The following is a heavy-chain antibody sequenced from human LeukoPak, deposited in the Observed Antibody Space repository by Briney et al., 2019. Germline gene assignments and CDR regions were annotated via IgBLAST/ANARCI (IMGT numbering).Heavy chain of an antibody. J-gene: IGHJ4*02. D-gene: IGHD2-2*01. Sequence: ASVKVSCKASGYTFTSYGISWVRQAPGQGLEWMGWISAYNGNTNYAQKLQGRVTMTTDTSTSTAYMELRSLRSDDTAVYYCARVGALGPAGYCSSTSCRSGGIDYWGQGTLVTVSS. CDR3: ARVGALGPAGYCSSTSCRSGGIDY. CDR1: GYTFTSYG. CDR2: ISAYNGNT. V-gene: IGHV1-18*04.